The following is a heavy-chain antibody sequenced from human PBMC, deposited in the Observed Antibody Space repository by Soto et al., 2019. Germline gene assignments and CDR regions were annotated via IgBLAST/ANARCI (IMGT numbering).Heavy chain of an antibody. CDR1: SGSISSSNW. J-gene: IGHJ3*02. CDR3: ARAGWYSSASEGGYDAFDI. CDR2: IYHSGST. D-gene: IGHD6-6*01. V-gene: IGHV4-4*02. Sequence: QVQLQESGPGLVKPSGTLSLTCAVSSGSISSSNWWRWVRQPPGKGLEWIGVIYHSGSTNYKPSLKGRVTTSVDKSKTQFSLKLSSATAADTAVYYCARAGWYSSASEGGYDAFDIWGQGTMVTVSS.